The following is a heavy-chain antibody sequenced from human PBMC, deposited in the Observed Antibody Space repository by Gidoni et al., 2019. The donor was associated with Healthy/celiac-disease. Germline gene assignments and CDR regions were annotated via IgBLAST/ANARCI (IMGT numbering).Heavy chain of an antibody. Sequence: QIPLKESGPPLVNPTQTLTLTCTFSGFSLSTSGVGVGWIRQPPGKALEWLALIYWDDDKRYSPSLKSRLTITKDTSKNQVVLTMTNMDPVDTATDYWAHRWAARRGFDPWGQGTLVTVSS. CDR2: IYWDDDK. J-gene: IGHJ5*02. CDR1: GFSLSTSGVG. V-gene: IGHV2-5*02. D-gene: IGHD6-6*01. CDR3: AHRWAARRGFDP.